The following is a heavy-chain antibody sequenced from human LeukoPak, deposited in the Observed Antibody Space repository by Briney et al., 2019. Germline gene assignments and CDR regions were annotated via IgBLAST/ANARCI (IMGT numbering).Heavy chain of an antibody. D-gene: IGHD1-14*01. V-gene: IGHV5-10-1*01. CDR3: ARNTGGTLTL. CDR2: IDPSDSYT. Sequence: GESLKISCTGSGYTFTDHWISWVRRMPGKGLEWMGRIDPSDSYTQYIPSLQDHVTISTDKSISTAYLQWSSLKASDTAIYYCARNTGGTLTLWGQGTLVTVSS. J-gene: IGHJ4*02. CDR1: GYTFTDHW.